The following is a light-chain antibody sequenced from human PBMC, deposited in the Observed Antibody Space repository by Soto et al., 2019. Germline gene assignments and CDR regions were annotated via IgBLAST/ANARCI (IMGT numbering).Light chain of an antibody. V-gene: IGKV1-5*01. CDR3: LQLSTYPWT. CDR1: QTISSW. Sequence: DIQMTQSPSTLSGSVGDRVTITCRASQTISSWLAWYQQKPGKAPKLLIYAASFLQTGVPSRFSGSGSGTEFTLTISSLQPEDFATYYCLQLSTYPWTFGQGTKVDIK. J-gene: IGKJ1*01. CDR2: AAS.